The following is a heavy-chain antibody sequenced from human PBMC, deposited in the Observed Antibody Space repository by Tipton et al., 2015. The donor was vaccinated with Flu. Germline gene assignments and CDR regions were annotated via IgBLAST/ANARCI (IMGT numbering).Heavy chain of an antibody. CDR3: ARVGRELLNAFDI. D-gene: IGHD1-26*01. Sequence: LRLSCAVYGGSFSGYYWSWIRQPPGKGLEWIGEINHSGSTNYNPSLKSRVTISVDTSKNQFSLKLSSVTAADTAVYYCARVGRELLNAFDIWAKGQWSPSLQ. V-gene: IGHV4-34*01. CDR2: INHSGST. CDR1: GGSFSGYY. J-gene: IGHJ3*02.